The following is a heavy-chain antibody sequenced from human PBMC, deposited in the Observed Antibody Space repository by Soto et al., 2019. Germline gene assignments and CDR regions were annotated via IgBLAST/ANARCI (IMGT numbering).Heavy chain of an antibody. Sequence: HRLEWMGWINAGNGDTNYSQKFQGRVAITTDTSASSAYLELSALRSEDTAVYYCARFRARIAVFGVIYYFAYWRQGTVVTVSS. CDR3: ARFRARIAVFGVIYYFAY. V-gene: IGHV1-3*01. J-gene: IGHJ4*02. CDR2: INAGNGDT. D-gene: IGHD3-3*01.